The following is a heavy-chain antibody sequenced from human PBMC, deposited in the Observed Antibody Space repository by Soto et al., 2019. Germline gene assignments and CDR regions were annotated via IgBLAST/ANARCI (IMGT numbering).Heavy chain of an antibody. CDR3: ARGHVDTAMVFVYYGMDV. D-gene: IGHD5-18*01. CDR1: GGSFSGYY. CDR2: INHSGST. J-gene: IGHJ6*02. Sequence: SETLSLTCAVYGGSFSGYYWSWIRQPPGKGLEWIGEINHSGSTNYNPSLKSRVTISVDTSKNQFSLKLSSVTAADTAVYYCARGHVDTAMVFVYYGMDVWGQGTTVTVSS. V-gene: IGHV4-34*01.